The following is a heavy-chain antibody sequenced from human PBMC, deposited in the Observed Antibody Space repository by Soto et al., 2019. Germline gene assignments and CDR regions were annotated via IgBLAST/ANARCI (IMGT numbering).Heavy chain of an antibody. J-gene: IGHJ4*02. V-gene: IGHV4-31*03. CDR1: GCSISSGGHY. CDR2: IYYSGTT. Sequence: SETLSLTCTVSGCSISSGGHYWSWIRQYPGKVLEWIGYIYYSGTTYYSPSLQSRVIISVDTSNNQFSLKLSSVTAADTAVYYCARDFSGYGTIDYWGLGTLVTVSS. CDR3: ARDFSGYGTIDY. D-gene: IGHD2-8*01.